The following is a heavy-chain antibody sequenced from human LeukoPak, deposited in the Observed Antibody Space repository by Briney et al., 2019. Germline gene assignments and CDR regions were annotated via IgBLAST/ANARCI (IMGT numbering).Heavy chain of an antibody. J-gene: IGHJ6*03. CDR3: ARERYYYGSGSYYTSNMDV. D-gene: IGHD3-10*01. V-gene: IGHV4-4*07. CDR2: IYTSGST. Sequence: SETLSLTCTVSGGSISSYYWSWIRQPAGKGLEWIGRIYTSGSTNYNPSLKSRVTMSVDTSKNQFSLKLSSVTAADTAVYYCARERYYYGSGSYYTSNMDVWGKGTTVTISS. CDR1: GGSISSYY.